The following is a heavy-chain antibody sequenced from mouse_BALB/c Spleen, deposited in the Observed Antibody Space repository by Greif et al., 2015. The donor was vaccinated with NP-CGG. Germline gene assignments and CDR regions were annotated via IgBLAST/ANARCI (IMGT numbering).Heavy chain of an antibody. CDR2: INPGSGGT. CDR1: GYAFTNYL. CDR3: ASGPYFDY. Sequence: VQVVESGAELVRPGTSVKVSCKASGYAFTNYLIEWVKQRPGQGLEWIGVINPGSGGTNYNEKFKGKATLTADKSSSTAYMQLSSLTSDDSAVYFCASGPYFDYWGQGTTLTVSS. J-gene: IGHJ2*01. V-gene: IGHV1-54*01.